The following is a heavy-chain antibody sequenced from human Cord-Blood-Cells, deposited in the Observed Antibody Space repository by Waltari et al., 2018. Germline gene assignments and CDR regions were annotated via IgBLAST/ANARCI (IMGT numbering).Heavy chain of an antibody. D-gene: IGHD1-26*01. Sequence: QVQLQQWGAGLLKLSETLSLTCAVYGGSFSGYYWSWIRQPPGTGLEWIGEINHSGSTNYNPSLKSRVTISVDTSKNQFSLKLSSVTAADTAVYYCARGRNYAVGGPIVGPPSFDYWGQGTLVTVSS. J-gene: IGHJ4*02. CDR1: GGSFSGYY. CDR3: ARGRNYAVGGPIVGPPSFDY. V-gene: IGHV4-34*01. CDR2: INHSGST.